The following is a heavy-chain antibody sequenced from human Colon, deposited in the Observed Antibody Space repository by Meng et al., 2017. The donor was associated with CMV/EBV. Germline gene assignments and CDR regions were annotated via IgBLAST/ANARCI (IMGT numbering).Heavy chain of an antibody. CDR3: VRDTSGWSLPY. Sequence: QVQLVQSGAEVKKPGASVMVSCKASGYTFTDYYIHWVRQAPGQGLEWMGRINPNSGDTNYAQKFQGRVTLTRDTSISTAYMELSRLKSGDMAVYYCVRDTSGWSLPYWGQGTLVTVSS. J-gene: IGHJ4*02. D-gene: IGHD6-19*01. CDR2: INPNSGDT. CDR1: GYTFTDYY. V-gene: IGHV1-2*06.